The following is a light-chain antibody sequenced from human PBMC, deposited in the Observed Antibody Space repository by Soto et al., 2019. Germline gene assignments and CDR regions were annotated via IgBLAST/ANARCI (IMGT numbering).Light chain of an antibody. CDR2: GAS. J-gene: IGKJ5*01. CDR1: QSISTY. Sequence: EIEMTQSPGTLSLSPGERASLSCRASQSISTYLAWYQQKPNRAPRLLIYGASSRATGIPDRVTGSGSGTDFTLTISRLEPEDFAVYYCQQYGTSPLTFGQGTRLEIK. CDR3: QQYGTSPLT. V-gene: IGKV3-20*01.